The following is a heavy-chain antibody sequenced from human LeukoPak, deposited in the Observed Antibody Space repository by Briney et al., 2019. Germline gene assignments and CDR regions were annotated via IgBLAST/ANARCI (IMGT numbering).Heavy chain of an antibody. D-gene: IGHD6-19*01. CDR2: IIPILGKA. J-gene: IGHJ1*01. V-gene: IGHV1-69*10. CDR3: ATGDSIAVAVEYFHH. Sequence: GASVKVPCKASGGIFSSYAFSWVRQAPGQGLEWMGGIIPILGKASYAQKFQGRVTITADESTSTAYMELSSLRSEDTAVYYCATGDSIAVAVEYFHHWGQGTLVTVSS. CDR1: GGIFSSYA.